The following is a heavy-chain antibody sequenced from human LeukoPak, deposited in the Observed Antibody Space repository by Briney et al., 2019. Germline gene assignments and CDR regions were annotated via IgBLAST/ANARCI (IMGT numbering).Heavy chain of an antibody. J-gene: IGHJ4*02. CDR3: ARAGYYYDSSGYYYVGVDY. Sequence: ASVKVSCKASGYTFTGYYMHWLRQAPGQGLEWMGRINPNSGGTNYAQKFQGRVTMSRDTSISRAYMELSRLRSDDTAVYYCARAGYYYDSSGYYYVGVDYWGQGTLVTVSS. CDR1: GYTFTGYY. V-gene: IGHV1-2*06. D-gene: IGHD3-22*01. CDR2: INPNSGGT.